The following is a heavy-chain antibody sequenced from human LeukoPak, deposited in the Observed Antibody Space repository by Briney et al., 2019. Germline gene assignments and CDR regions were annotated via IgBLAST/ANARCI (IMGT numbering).Heavy chain of an antibody. V-gene: IGHV3-53*01. CDR2: IYGGGST. CDR1: GFTVSSDY. D-gene: IGHD1-26*01. CDR3: ARGSWELLPGAFDY. Sequence: GGSLRLSCAASGFTVSSDYISWVRQAPGRGLEWVSLIYGGGSTYYADFVRGRSTDSRDKSKNTVYLQLNSLRAEDTAVYYCARGSWELLPGAFDYWGQGNLVTVSS. J-gene: IGHJ4*02.